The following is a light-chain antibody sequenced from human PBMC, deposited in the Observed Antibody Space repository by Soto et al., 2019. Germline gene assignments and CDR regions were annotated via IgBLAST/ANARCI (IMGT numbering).Light chain of an antibody. CDR3: QQYGSSPPIT. J-gene: IGKJ5*01. CDR2: GAS. V-gene: IGKV3-20*01. CDR1: QSVSSSY. Sequence: EIVLTQSPGTLSLSPGERATLSCRASQSVSSSYLAWYQQKPGQAPRLLIYGASSRATGIPDRFSGSGSGTDFTLTMSRLEPVDFAVYYCQQYGSSPPITFGQGTRLEIK.